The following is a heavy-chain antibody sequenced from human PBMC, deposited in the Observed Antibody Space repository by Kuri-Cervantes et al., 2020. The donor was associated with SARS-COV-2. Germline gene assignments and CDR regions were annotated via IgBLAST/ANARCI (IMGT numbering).Heavy chain of an antibody. CDR1: GGSASISSFN. J-gene: IGHJ4*02. V-gene: IGHV4-39*01. Sequence: SEPLSPTCTVSGGSASISSFNWACIRQPPGKGPQWVGSVSYTRSTYHNPSVRSRLSISIDTSKNQFFLRLTSVTAADTALYYCSRHASSWAYLPFDFWGQGIPVTVSS. D-gene: IGHD2-15*01. CDR2: VSYTRST. CDR3: SRHASSWAYLPFDF.